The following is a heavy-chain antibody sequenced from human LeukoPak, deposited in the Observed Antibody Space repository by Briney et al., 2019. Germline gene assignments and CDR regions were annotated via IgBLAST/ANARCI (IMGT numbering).Heavy chain of an antibody. CDR2: INYSGST. CDR3: ARVGPPQFYFDY. CDR1: GGSISSDNYQ. Sequence: SETLSLTCTVSGGSISSDNYQWSWLRQPPGKGLEWIGYINYSGSTYYNPSLKSRVTISVDTSKNQFSLKLSSVTAADTAVYYCARVGPPQFYFDYWGQGTLVTVSS. V-gene: IGHV4-30-4*01. J-gene: IGHJ4*02.